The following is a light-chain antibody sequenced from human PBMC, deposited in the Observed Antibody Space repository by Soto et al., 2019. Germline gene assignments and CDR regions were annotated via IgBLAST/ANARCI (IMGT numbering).Light chain of an antibody. V-gene: IGLV2-11*01. Sequence: QSALTQPRSVSGSPGQSVTISCTGTSSDVGGNNYVSWYQQHPGKAPKLMIYDVIKRPSGVPDRFSGSKSGNTASLTISGLQAEDEADYYCCSYAGSYVFGTGTKLTVL. CDR3: CSYAGSYV. CDR1: SSDVGGNNY. J-gene: IGLJ1*01. CDR2: DVI.